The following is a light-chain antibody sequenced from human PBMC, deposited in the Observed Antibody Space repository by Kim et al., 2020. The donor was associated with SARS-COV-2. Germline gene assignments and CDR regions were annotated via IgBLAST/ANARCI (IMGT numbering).Light chain of an antibody. CDR2: DVS. CDR3: SSYTSSSPLVV. V-gene: IGLV2-14*01. J-gene: IGLJ2*01. CDR1: SSDVGDYNY. Sequence: QSALTQPASVSGSPGQSITISCTGTSSDVGDYNYVSWYQQHPGKAPKLMIYDVSKRPSGVSNRFSGSKSGNTASLTISGLQAEDEADYYCSSYTSSSPLVVFGGGTQLTVL.